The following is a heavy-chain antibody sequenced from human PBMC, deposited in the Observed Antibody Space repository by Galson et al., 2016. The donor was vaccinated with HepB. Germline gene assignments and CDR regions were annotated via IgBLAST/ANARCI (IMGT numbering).Heavy chain of an antibody. V-gene: IGHV5-51*01. J-gene: IGHJ4*02. CDR1: GFTLTNYW. D-gene: IGHD5-24*01. Sequence: QSGAEVKKPGESLKISCQASGFTLTNYWIGWVRQLPGKGLEWMGLIRPGFSTTYHSPSLQGQVTISADKSLKIAYLQWSSLRASDNGLYFCASARDGKFFFDYWAQGTLVTVSS. CDR2: IRPGFSTT. CDR3: ASARDGKFFFDY.